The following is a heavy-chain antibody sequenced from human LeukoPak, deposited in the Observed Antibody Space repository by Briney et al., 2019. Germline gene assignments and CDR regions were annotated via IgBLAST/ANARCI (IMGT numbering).Heavy chain of an antibody. CDR3: ATDGAGFDT. J-gene: IGHJ5*02. CDR2: INIGGTNT. V-gene: IGHV3-11*01. CDR1: GFTFSDYY. Sequence: PGGSLRPSCAASGFTFSDYYMSWIRQAPGKGLEWLSYINIGGTNTHYADSVKGRFTISRDNAKKSLYLEMTNLRAEDTAVYYCATDGAGFDTWGQGVLVTVSS.